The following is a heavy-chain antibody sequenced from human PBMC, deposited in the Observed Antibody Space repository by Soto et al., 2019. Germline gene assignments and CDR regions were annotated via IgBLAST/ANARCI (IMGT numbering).Heavy chain of an antibody. CDR1: GFTFSTSP. Sequence: GGSLRLSCAASGFTFSTSPMTWVRQAPGKGLEWVSSISGSNANTCYTDSVKGRFTISRDNSRSTLYLQMNSLRAEDTAVYYCAKLSAASGPWGLGTLDXVSS. J-gene: IGHJ5*02. CDR3: AKLSAASGP. CDR2: ISGSNANT. D-gene: IGHD3-10*01. V-gene: IGHV3-23*01.